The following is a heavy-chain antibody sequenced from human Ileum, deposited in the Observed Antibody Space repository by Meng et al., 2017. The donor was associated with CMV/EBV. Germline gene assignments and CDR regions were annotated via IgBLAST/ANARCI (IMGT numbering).Heavy chain of an antibody. CDR1: GCTLTNYY. J-gene: IGHJ4*02. Sequence: SCKASGCTLTNYYIHWGRQAPGQGLDWMGIINPSTTTTTYAQNFQGRVTMTRDTSTSTVYMELSSLRSEDSAVYYCARGGGYPRSFDFWGQGTLVTVSS. CDR2: INPSTTTT. V-gene: IGHV1-46*01. D-gene: IGHD5-12*01. CDR3: ARGGGYPRSFDF.